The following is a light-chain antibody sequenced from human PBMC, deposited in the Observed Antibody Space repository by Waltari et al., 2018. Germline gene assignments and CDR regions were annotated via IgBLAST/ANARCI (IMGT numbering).Light chain of an antibody. CDR1: QSTSSW. V-gene: IGKV1-5*03. CDR2: KAS. CDR3: QQYDTYVT. Sequence: DIQMTQSPSTLSASVGDRVTITCRASQSTSSWLAWYQQKPGKAPKLLIYKASSLESGVPSRFSGSGSGTEFTLTISSLQPDDFATYYCQQYDTYVTFGGGTKVEIK. J-gene: IGKJ4*01.